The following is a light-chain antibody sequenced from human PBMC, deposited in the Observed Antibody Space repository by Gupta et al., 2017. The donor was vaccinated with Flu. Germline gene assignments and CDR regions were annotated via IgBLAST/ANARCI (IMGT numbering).Light chain of an antibody. Sequence: PATLSGSPGERATLSCRASQTVGSDLAWYQQKPGQGPRLLIYGASTRATGISGRFSGSGSGTEFTLTISSRQSEDFAIYHCQQYDSWPPTFGGGTRVEIK. J-gene: IGKJ4*01. CDR1: QTVGSD. CDR3: QQYDSWPPT. CDR2: GAS. V-gene: IGKV3-15*01.